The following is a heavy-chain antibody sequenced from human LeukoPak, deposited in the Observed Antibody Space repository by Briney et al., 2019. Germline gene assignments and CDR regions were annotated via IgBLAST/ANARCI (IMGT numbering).Heavy chain of an antibody. CDR1: GDSVTSSGNY. D-gene: IGHD3-9*01. J-gene: IGHJ6*02. CDR2: IYYSGST. V-gene: IGHV4-61*08. CDR3: ARNPSYDILTGYSDYYGMDV. Sequence: PSETLSLTCAVSGDSVTSSGNYWSWIRQPPGKGLEWIGYIYYSGSTNYNPSLKSRVTISVDTSKNQFSLKLSSVTAADTAVYYCARNPSYDILTGYSDYYGMDVWGQGTTVTVSS.